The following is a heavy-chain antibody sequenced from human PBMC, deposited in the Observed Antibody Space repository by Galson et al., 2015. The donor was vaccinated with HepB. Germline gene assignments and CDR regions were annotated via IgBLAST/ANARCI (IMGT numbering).Heavy chain of an antibody. CDR3: AKEVNYGGHLPTDY. J-gene: IGHJ4*02. V-gene: IGHV3-30*18. CDR1: GFTFSSYG. Sequence: LRLSCAASGFTFSSYGMHWVRRAPGKGLEWVAVISYAGSNKYYADSVKGRFTISRDNSKNTLYLQMNSLRAEDTAVYYCAKEVNYGGHLPTDYWGQGILVTVSS. D-gene: IGHD4-23*01. CDR2: ISYAGSNK.